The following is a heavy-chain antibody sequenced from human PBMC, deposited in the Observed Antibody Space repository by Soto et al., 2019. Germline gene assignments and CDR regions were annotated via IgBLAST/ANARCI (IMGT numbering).Heavy chain of an antibody. Sequence: SETLSLTCTVSGGSIISYYWSWIRQPPGKGLERIGYIYYSGSTYYNPSHKSRVTISVDTSKNQFSLKLSSVTAADTAVYYCARASGSASKWFDPWGQGTLVTVSS. J-gene: IGHJ5*02. V-gene: IGHV4-59*08. CDR1: GGSIISYY. D-gene: IGHD3-10*01. CDR3: ARASGSASKWFDP. CDR2: IYYSGST.